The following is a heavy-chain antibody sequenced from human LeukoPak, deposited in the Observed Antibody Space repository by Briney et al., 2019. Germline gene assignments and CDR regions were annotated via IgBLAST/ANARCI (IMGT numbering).Heavy chain of an antibody. J-gene: IGHJ4*02. Sequence: ASVKVSCKASGYTFTSYAMNWVRQAPGQGLEWMGWINTNTGNPTYAQGFTGRFVFSLDTSVSTAYLQISSLKAEDTAVYYCARGLGPGYRRPFDKYFDYWGQGTLVTVSS. CDR1: GYTFTSYA. CDR3: ARGLGPGYRRPFDKYFDY. CDR2: INTNTGNP. D-gene: IGHD5-24*01. V-gene: IGHV7-4-1*02.